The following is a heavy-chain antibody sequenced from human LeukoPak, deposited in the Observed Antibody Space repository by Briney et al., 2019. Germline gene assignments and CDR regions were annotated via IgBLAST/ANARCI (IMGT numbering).Heavy chain of an antibody. CDR2: IKQDGSEK. Sequence: GGSLRLSCAASGFTFSSCAVNWVRQAPGKGLEWVANIKQDGSEKYYVDSVKGRFTISRDNAKNSLYLQMNSLRAEDTAVYYCARPGTYYYDSSGYYDYWGQGTLVTVSS. V-gene: IGHV3-7*01. J-gene: IGHJ4*02. CDR3: ARPGTYYYDSSGYYDY. D-gene: IGHD3-22*01. CDR1: GFTFSSCA.